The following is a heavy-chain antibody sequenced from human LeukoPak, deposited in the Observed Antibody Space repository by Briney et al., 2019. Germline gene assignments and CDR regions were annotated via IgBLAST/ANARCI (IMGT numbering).Heavy chain of an antibody. D-gene: IGHD6-19*01. CDR1: GHTFTTYD. CDR2: MNPNSGNT. CDR3: ARARGNSSGWYYYGMDV. Sequence: ASVKVSCKASGHTFTTYDINWVRQATGQGLEWMGWMNPNSGNTGYAQKFQGRVTMTRNTSISTAYMELSSLRSEDTAVYYCARARGNSSGWYYYGMDVWGQGTTVTVSS. J-gene: IGHJ6*02. V-gene: IGHV1-8*01.